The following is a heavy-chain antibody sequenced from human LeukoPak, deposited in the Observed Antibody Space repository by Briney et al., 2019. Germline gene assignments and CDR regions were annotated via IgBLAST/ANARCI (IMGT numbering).Heavy chain of an antibody. CDR2: IASTGGTT. CDR1: GFTFSNYG. J-gene: IGHJ4*02. CDR3: AKLVGATGN. D-gene: IGHD1-1*01. V-gene: IGHV3-23*01. Sequence: TGGSLRLSCAASGFTFSNYGITWVRQAPGKGLAWVSAIASTGGTTYYADSVKGRFTISRDNSKDTLYLQMSSLRAEDTAIYYCAKLVGATGNWGQGTLVTVSS.